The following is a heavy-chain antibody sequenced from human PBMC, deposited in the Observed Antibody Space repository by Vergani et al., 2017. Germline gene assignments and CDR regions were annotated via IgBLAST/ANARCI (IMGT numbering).Heavy chain of an antibody. Sequence: QVQLQESGPGLVKPSQTLSLTCTVSGGSISSGSYYWSWIRQPAGKGLEWIGRIYTSGSTNYNPSLKSRATISVDTSKNQFSLKLSSGTAADTAVYYCARELYYDVLTGYYTFFDYWGQGTLVTVSS. J-gene: IGHJ4*02. CDR1: GGSISSGSYY. V-gene: IGHV4-61*02. CDR3: ARELYYDVLTGYYTFFDY. D-gene: IGHD3-9*01. CDR2: IYTSGST.